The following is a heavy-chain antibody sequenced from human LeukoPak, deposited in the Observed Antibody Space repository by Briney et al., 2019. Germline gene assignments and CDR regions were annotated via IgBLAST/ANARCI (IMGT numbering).Heavy chain of an antibody. V-gene: IGHV3-48*03. Sequence: GGSLRLSRACSGFTFRRCKINWVRQAPGKGLEWISYISGSGVTIYYADSVKGRFTISRENAKNSLYLQMYSLRAEDTAVYHCVRDPLVLHYRWWFHPWGQGTLVTVSS. CDR3: VRDPLVLHYRWWFHP. CDR2: ISGSGVTI. J-gene: IGHJ5*02. CDR1: GFTFRRCK. D-gene: IGHD1-7*01.